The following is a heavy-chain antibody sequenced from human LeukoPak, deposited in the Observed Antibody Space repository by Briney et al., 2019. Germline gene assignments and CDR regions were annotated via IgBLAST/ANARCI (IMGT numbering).Heavy chain of an antibody. CDR2: INHRGST. V-gene: IGHV4-34*01. D-gene: IGHD6-13*01. Sequence: SETLSLTCAVYGGSFSGYYWSWIRQPPGKGLEWIGEINHRGSTTYNPSLKSRVTISADTSRNQFSLNLSSVTAADTAVYYCARGIAAAGTTYYYYGMDVWRRGTTVTVSS. CDR1: GGSFSGYY. CDR3: ARGIAAAGTTYYYYGMDV. J-gene: IGHJ6*02.